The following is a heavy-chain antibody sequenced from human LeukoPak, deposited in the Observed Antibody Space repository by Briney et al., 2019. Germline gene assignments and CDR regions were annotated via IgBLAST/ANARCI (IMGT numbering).Heavy chain of an antibody. D-gene: IGHD1-26*01. Sequence: SVKVSCKASGGTFSSYAISWVRQAPGQGLEWMGRIIPIFGIANYAQKFQGRVTITADKSTSTAYMELSSLRSEDTAVYYCARDSGSYYSYYFDCWGQGTLVTVSS. CDR1: GGTFSSYA. CDR2: IIPIFGIA. V-gene: IGHV1-69*04. J-gene: IGHJ4*02. CDR3: ARDSGSYYSYYFDC.